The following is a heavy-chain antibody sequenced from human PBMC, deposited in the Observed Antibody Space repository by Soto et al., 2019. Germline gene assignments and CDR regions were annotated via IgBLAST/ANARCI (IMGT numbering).Heavy chain of an antibody. D-gene: IGHD3-16*01. Sequence: GGSLRLSCAASGFTFSSYGMHWVRQAPGKGLEWVAVISYDGSNKYYADSVKGRFTISRDNSKNTLYLQMNSLRAEDTAVYYCAKDRDYVWGSSWATYYFDYWGQGTLVTVSS. J-gene: IGHJ4*02. CDR2: ISYDGSNK. V-gene: IGHV3-30*18. CDR3: AKDRDYVWGSSWATYYFDY. CDR1: GFTFSSYG.